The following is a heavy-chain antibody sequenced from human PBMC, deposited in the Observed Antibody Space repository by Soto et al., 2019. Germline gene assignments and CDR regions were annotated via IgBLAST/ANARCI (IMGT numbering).Heavy chain of an antibody. D-gene: IGHD3-22*01. Sequence: GGSLRLSCAASGFSFRDYSMNWVRQAPGRGLEWVAVISYDGSNKYYAASVKGRFTISRDNSKNTLYLQMNSLRAEDTAVYYCAKAPGYYSDYYYHGMDVWGKGTTVTVCS. V-gene: IGHV3-30*18. J-gene: IGHJ6*04. CDR2: ISYDGSNK. CDR3: AKAPGYYSDYYYHGMDV. CDR1: GFSFRDYS.